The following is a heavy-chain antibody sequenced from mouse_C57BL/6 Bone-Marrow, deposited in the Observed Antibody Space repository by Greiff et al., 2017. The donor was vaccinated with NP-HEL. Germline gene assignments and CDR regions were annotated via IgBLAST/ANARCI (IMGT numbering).Heavy chain of an antibody. Sequence: VQLVESGPGLVQPSQSLSITCTVSGFSLTSYGVHWVRQSPGQGLEWLGVIWSGGSTDYNAAFISRLSISKDNSKSQVFFKMNSLQADDTAIYYCARLGDYYGSSYDWVAYWGQGTLVTVSA. V-gene: IGHV2-2*01. CDR2: IWSGGST. J-gene: IGHJ3*01. D-gene: IGHD1-1*01. CDR3: ARLGDYYGSSYDWVAY. CDR1: GFSLTSYG.